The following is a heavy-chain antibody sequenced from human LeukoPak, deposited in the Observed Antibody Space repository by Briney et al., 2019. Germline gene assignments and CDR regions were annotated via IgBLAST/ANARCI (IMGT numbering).Heavy chain of an antibody. CDR1: GYTLTELS. CDR2: FDPEDGET. J-gene: IGHJ6*02. Sequence: GASVTVSCKVSGYTLTELSMHWVRQAPGKGLEWMGGFDPEDGETIYAQKFQGRVTMTEDTSTDTAYMELSSLRSEDTAVYYCATMGCSSTSCLKSYYYYGMDVWGQGTTVTVSS. D-gene: IGHD2-2*01. V-gene: IGHV1-24*01. CDR3: ATMGCSSTSCLKSYYYYGMDV.